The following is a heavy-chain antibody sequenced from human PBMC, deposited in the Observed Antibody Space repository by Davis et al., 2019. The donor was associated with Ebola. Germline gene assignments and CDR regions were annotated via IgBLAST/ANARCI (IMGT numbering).Heavy chain of an antibody. J-gene: IGHJ3*02. CDR1: GDSITRNY. CDR3: ARDSSPRNLDI. CDR2: ISSTGST. V-gene: IGHV4-4*07. D-gene: IGHD1-14*01. Sequence: SETLSLTCTVSGDSITRNYWSWVRQSAKKGLEWIGRISSTGSTTYDPSLKSRITMSLDTPNNAFSLSLTSMTAADAAVYYCARDSSPRNLDIWGQGTLVTVSA.